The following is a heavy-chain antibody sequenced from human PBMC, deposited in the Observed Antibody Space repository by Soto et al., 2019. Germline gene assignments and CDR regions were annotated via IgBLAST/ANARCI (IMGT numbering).Heavy chain of an antibody. CDR3: ARALIVVVPAAMWRAYYYGMDV. V-gene: IGHV4-34*01. CDR1: GGSFSCYY. D-gene: IGHD2-2*01. J-gene: IGHJ6*02. CDR2: INHSGST. Sequence: SETLSLTCAVYGGSFSCYYWSWIRQPPGKWLEWIGEINHSGSTNYNPSLKSRVTISVDTSKNQFSLKLSSVTAADTAVYYCARALIVVVPAAMWRAYYYGMDVWGQGTTVTVSS.